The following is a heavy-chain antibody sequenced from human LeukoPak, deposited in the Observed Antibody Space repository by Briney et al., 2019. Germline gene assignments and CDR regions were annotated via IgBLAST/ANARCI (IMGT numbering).Heavy chain of an antibody. CDR1: GYPFTTYE. V-gene: IGHV1-8*01. J-gene: IGHJ5*02. Sequence: GASMKVSCKVSGYPFTTYEINWVRQAPGQGLEWMGWVHPKSGNTAYAQKFQDRVTMTRDTSISTVYMELSSLRSEDTAMYFCTRGTRDDPWGQGTLVTVSS. CDR2: VHPKSGNT. CDR3: TRGTRDDP.